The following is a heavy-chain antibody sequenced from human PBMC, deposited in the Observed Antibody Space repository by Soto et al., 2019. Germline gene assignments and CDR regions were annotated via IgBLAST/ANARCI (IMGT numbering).Heavy chain of an antibody. Sequence: EVQLVESGGGLVKPGGSLRLSCAASGFTFSSYSMNWVRQAPGKGLEWVSSISSSSSYIYYADSVKGRFTISRDNAKKSLYLQMNSLRAEDTAVYYCARSVNYYDSSGYPFYYFDYWGQGTLVTVSS. CDR1: GFTFSSYS. J-gene: IGHJ4*02. V-gene: IGHV3-21*01. CDR2: ISSSSSYI. CDR3: ARSVNYYDSSGYPFYYFDY. D-gene: IGHD3-22*01.